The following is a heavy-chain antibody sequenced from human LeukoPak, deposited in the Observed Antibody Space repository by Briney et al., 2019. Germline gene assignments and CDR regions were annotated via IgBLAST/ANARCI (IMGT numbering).Heavy chain of an antibody. Sequence: GGSLRLSCAASGFTFSSYAMTWVRQAPGKGLEWVSTISGSGDSTYYADSVKGRFTISRDNSKNTLYLQMNSLRAEDTAVYYCAKDPLFIAVAGTGFDYWGQGTLVTVSS. CDR2: ISGSGDST. V-gene: IGHV3-23*01. D-gene: IGHD6-19*01. J-gene: IGHJ4*02. CDR3: AKDPLFIAVAGTGFDY. CDR1: GFTFSSYA.